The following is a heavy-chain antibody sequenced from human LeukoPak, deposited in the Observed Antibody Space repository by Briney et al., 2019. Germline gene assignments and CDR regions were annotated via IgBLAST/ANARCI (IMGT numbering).Heavy chain of an antibody. J-gene: IGHJ4*02. CDR2: IKSDGTYR. V-gene: IGHV3-74*01. Sequence: GGSLRLSCAASGFTFSSHWMHWVRQAPGKGLVCVARIKSDGTYRDYGDSVRGRFTISRDNAKDTLYLQMNSLRAEDTAVYYCVRGSLRLPRSTPDYWGQGTLVTVSS. CDR1: GFTFSSHW. CDR3: VRGSLRLPRSTPDY. D-gene: IGHD2-21*02.